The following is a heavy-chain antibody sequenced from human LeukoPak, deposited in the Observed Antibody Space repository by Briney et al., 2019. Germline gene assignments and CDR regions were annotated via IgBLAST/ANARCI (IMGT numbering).Heavy chain of an antibody. D-gene: IGHD6-13*01. V-gene: IGHV3-48*03. J-gene: IGHJ4*02. CDR3: ASWAGAAAGFNGPFDY. Sequence: GGSLRLSCAASGFTFSSYEMNWVRQAPGKGLEWVSYISSSGSTIYYADSVKGRFTISRDSAKNSLYLQMNNLRAEDTALYYCASWAGAAAGFNGPFDYWGQGTLVTVSS. CDR1: GFTFSSYE. CDR2: ISSSGSTI.